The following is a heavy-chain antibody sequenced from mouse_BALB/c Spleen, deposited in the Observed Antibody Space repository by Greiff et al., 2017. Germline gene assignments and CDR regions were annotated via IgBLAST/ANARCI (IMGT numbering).Heavy chain of an antibody. Sequence: EVQRVESGGGLVQPGGSRKLSCAASGFTFSSFGMHWVRQAPEKGLEWVAYISSGSSTIYYADTVKGRFTISRDNPKNTLFLQMTSLRSEDTAMYYCERGADGYYPAWFAYWGQGTLVTVSA. J-gene: IGHJ3*01. CDR2: ISSGSSTI. V-gene: IGHV5-17*02. CDR3: ERGADGYYPAWFAY. D-gene: IGHD2-3*01. CDR1: GFTFSSFG.